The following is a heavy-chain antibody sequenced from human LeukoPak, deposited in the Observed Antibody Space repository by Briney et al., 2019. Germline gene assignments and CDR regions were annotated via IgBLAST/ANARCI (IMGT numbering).Heavy chain of an antibody. CDR3: AKRREYNFDY. CDR1: GLMFSSYG. CDR2: ISGSGGTT. J-gene: IGHJ4*02. Sequence: GGSLRLSCAASGLMFSSYGMSWVRQAPGKGLEWVSAISGSGGTTYYADSVKGRFTISRDNSKNTLYLQMSSLRAEDTAVYYCAKRREYNFDYWGQGTLVTVSS. D-gene: IGHD2/OR15-2a*01. V-gene: IGHV3-23*01.